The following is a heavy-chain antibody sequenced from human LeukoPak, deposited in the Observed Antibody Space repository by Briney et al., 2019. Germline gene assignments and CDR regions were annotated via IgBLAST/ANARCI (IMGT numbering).Heavy chain of an antibody. Sequence: GGSLRLSCAASGFTLSSYTMNWVRQAPGKGLEWVSSISSSSSYIYYADSVKGRFTISRDNAKNSMYLQMNSLRAEDTAVYYCAELGITMIGGVWGKGTTVTISS. J-gene: IGHJ6*04. D-gene: IGHD3-10*02. CDR2: ISSSSSYI. CDR3: AELGITMIGGV. V-gene: IGHV3-21*01. CDR1: GFTLSSYT.